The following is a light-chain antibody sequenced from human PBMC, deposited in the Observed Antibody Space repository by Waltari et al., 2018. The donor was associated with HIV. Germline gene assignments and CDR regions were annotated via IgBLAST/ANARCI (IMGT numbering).Light chain of an antibody. V-gene: IGKV1-12*01. CDR1: QGISDW. CDR2: GAV. CDR3: QQANSFPFT. Sequence: QMTQYPTSVSASVGDRFTSICRASQGISDWLGWYLVKPGEVPKLLIHGAVSLQSGVPSRFSGSRSGTIFSLTISNLQPEDFATYYCQQANSFPFTFGPGTRVDVK. J-gene: IGKJ3*01.